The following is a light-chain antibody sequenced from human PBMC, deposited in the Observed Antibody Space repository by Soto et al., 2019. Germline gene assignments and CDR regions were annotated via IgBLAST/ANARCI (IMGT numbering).Light chain of an antibody. CDR2: GAF. CDR1: QNINTN. CDR3: HQYHNWPPIT. V-gene: IGKV3-15*01. J-gene: IGKJ5*01. Sequence: DIVMTQSPATLSVSPGERATLSCRASQNINTNLAWYQQKPGQAPRLLVYGAFTRAPGIPARFSGSGSGTEFALTITSLQSEDFALYHCHQYHNWPPITFGHGTRLEIK.